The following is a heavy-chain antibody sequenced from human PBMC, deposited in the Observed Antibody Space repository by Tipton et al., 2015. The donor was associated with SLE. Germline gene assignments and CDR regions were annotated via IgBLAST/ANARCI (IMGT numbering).Heavy chain of an antibody. V-gene: IGHV4-30-2*01. CDR1: GGSISSGGYS. Sequence: TLSLTCAVSGGSISSGGYSWSWIRQPPGKGLEWIGEINHSGSTNYNPSLKSRVTISVDTSKNQFSLKLSSVTAADTAVYYCARLSRHQAGKDAFDIWGQGTMVTVSS. CDR2: INHSGST. J-gene: IGHJ3*02. CDR3: ARLSRHQAGKDAFDI. D-gene: IGHD6-19*01.